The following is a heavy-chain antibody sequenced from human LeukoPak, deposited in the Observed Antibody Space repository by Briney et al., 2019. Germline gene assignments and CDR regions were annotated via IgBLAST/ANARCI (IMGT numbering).Heavy chain of an antibody. J-gene: IGHJ6*02. CDR3: AREAVPHVDIVATATHSGMDV. D-gene: IGHD5-12*01. Sequence: GGSLRLSCAASGFTFSSYSMNWVRQAPGKGLEWVSSISSSSSYIYYADSVKGRFTISRDNAKNSLYLQMNSLRAEDTAVYYCAREAVPHVDIVATATHSGMDVWGQGTTVTVSS. CDR1: GFTFSSYS. CDR2: ISSSSSYI. V-gene: IGHV3-21*01.